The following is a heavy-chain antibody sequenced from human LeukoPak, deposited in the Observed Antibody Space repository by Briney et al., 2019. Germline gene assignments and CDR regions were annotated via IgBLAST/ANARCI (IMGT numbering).Heavy chain of an antibody. CDR2: IWSVATNQ. CDR3: AKEAQRGFDYSNSLER. CDR1: GFTFSTFG. Sequence: AGTSLRLSCEASGFTFSTFGMHWVRQAPGKGLEWVAVIWSVATNQYYGDSVKGRFTISRDNFKKTVSLQMDSLRTEDTAVYYYAKEAQRGFDYSNSLERWGQGSLVTVSS. J-gene: IGHJ4*02. V-gene: IGHV3-33*06. D-gene: IGHD4-11*01.